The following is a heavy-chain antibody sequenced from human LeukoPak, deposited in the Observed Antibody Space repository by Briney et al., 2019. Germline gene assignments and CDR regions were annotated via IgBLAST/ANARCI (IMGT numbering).Heavy chain of an antibody. CDR2: IIPIFGTA. V-gene: IGHV1-69*05. Sequence: SVKVSCKASGGTFSSYATSWVRQAPGQGLEWMGGIIPIFGTANYAQKFQGRVTITTDESTSTAYMELSSLRSEDTAVYYCARARERGYCSSTSCPNLGLDYWGQGTLVTVSS. J-gene: IGHJ4*02. CDR1: GGTFSSYA. CDR3: ARARERGYCSSTSCPNLGLDY. D-gene: IGHD2-2*01.